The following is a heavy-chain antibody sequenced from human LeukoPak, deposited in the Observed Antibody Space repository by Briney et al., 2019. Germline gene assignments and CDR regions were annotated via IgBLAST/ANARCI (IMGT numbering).Heavy chain of an antibody. J-gene: IGHJ4*02. Sequence: ASVKVSCKASGYTFTSYYMHWVRQAPGQGLEWMGIINPSGGSTSYAQKFQGRVTMTRDTSTSTVYMELSSLRSEDTAVYYCAGRDTAMAHDYWGQGTLVTVSS. CDR2: INPSGGST. V-gene: IGHV1-46*01. D-gene: IGHD5-18*01. CDR1: GYTFTSYY. CDR3: AGRDTAMAHDY.